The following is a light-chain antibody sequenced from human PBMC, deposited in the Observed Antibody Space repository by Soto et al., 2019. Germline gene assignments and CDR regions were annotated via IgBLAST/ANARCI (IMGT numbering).Light chain of an antibody. CDR1: QSVSSN. V-gene: IGKV3-20*01. J-gene: IGKJ1*01. CDR3: QQYGSSPET. Sequence: EIVLTQSPATLSLSPGERATLSCRASQSVSSNLAWYQQKPGQAPRLLIYGASSRATGIPDRFSGSGSGTDFTPTISRLEPEDFAVYYCQQYGSSPETFGQGTKVDI. CDR2: GAS.